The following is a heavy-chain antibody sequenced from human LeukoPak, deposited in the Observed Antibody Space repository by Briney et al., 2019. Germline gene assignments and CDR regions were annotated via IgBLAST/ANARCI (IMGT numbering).Heavy chain of an antibody. Sequence: GGSLRLSCVGSGFSFSNYWMAWVRQAPGKGPEWVANMKQDGSVGHYADSVKGRFSISRDNAQNSVYLRMNSLRAEDTAVYYCARDVVGILGYWGLGTLVTVSS. D-gene: IGHD2-21*01. CDR2: MKQDGSVG. CDR3: ARDVVGILGY. CDR1: GFSFSNYW. V-gene: IGHV3-7*01. J-gene: IGHJ4*02.